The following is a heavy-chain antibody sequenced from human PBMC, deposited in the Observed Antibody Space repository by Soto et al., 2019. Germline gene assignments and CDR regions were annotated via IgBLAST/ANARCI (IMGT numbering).Heavy chain of an antibody. D-gene: IGHD1-26*01. CDR2: INSDGSST. J-gene: IGHJ4*02. Sequence: GGSLRLSCAASGFTFSSYWMHWVRQAPGKGLVWVSRINSDGSSTSYADSVKGRFTISRDNAKNTLYLQMNSLRAEDTAVYYCARALGANLISGYFDYWGQGTLVTVSS. CDR3: ARALGANLISGYFDY. V-gene: IGHV3-74*01. CDR1: GFTFSSYW.